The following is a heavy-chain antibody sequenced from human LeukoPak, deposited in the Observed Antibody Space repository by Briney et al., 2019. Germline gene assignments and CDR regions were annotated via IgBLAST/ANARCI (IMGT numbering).Heavy chain of an antibody. V-gene: IGHV3-48*01. D-gene: IGHD3-3*01. Sequence: GRSLRLSCAASGFTFSSYAMSWVRQAPGKGLEGVSYISSSSSTIYYADSVKGRFTISRDNAKNSLYLQMNSLRAEDTAVYYCAIDAGVDFWSGYNDAFDIWGQGTMVTVSS. CDR2: ISSSSSTI. J-gene: IGHJ3*02. CDR3: AIDAGVDFWSGYNDAFDI. CDR1: GFTFSSYA.